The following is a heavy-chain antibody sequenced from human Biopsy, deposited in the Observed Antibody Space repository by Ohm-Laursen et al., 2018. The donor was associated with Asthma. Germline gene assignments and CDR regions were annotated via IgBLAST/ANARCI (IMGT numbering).Heavy chain of an antibody. CDR1: GYTFINYA. V-gene: IGHV1-3*01. CDR2: INAGNGNT. Sequence: EATVKISCKTSGYTFINYAIHWVRQAPGQRLEWMGWINAGNGNTKYSQKFQGRVTITRDTSASTAYMDLSSLRSEDTAVYYCARTYFNFLTGQVHDAFAMWGQGTMVTVSS. J-gene: IGHJ3*02. CDR3: ARTYFNFLTGQVHDAFAM. D-gene: IGHD3-9*01.